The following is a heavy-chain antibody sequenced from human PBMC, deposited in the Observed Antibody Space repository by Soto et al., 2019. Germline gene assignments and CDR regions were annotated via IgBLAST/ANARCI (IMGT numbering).Heavy chain of an antibody. CDR2: IYYSGST. CDR1: GGSISSGGYY. J-gene: IGHJ4*02. CDR3: ARLKYFDILTGYQDLDY. V-gene: IGHV4-31*03. D-gene: IGHD3-9*01. Sequence: SETLSLTCTVSGGSISSGGYYWSWIRQHPGKGREWIGYIYYSGSTYYNPSLKSRVTISVDTSKNQFSVKLSSVTAADTAVYYCARLKYFDILTGYQDLDYCSQRTLVTISS.